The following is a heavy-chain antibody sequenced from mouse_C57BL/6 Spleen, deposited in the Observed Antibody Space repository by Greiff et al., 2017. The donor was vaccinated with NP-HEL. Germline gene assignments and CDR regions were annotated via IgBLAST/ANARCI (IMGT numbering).Heavy chain of an antibody. D-gene: IGHD2-4*01. V-gene: IGHV10-1*01. Sequence: EVKLMESGGGLVQPKGSLKLSCAASGFSFTTYAMNWVRQAPGKGLEWVARIRSKSNNYATYYADSVKDRFTISRDDSESMLYLQMNNLKTEDTAMYYCVRQDYDYEAWFAYWGQGTLVTVSA. CDR2: IRSKSNNYAT. CDR3: VRQDYDYEAWFAY. J-gene: IGHJ3*01. CDR1: GFSFTTYA.